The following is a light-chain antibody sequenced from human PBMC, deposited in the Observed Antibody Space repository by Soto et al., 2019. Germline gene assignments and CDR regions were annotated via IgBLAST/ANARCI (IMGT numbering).Light chain of an antibody. CDR2: RAS. CDR1: QSIRSW. J-gene: IGKJ1*01. V-gene: IGKV1-5*03. CDR3: QQYNSYPWT. Sequence: DIQMTQSPSTLSASVGDSVTITCRASQSIRSWLAWYQQKPGKAPNLLIYRASSLETGVPSRFSGSGSGTEFTLTISSLQPDDSATYYCQQYNSYPWTFGQGTKVDIK.